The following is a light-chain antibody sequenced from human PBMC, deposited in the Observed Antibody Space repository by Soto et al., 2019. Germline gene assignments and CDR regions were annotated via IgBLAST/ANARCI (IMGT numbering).Light chain of an antibody. V-gene: IGKV3-20*01. CDR2: GAS. J-gene: IGKJ1*01. Sequence: EILLTQSPGTLSLSPGEIATLSCIAIQSVSSSSLAWYQQRPGQAPRLLIFGASSRATGIPDRFSGSGSGADFTLTISRLEPEDFAVYYCQQYGSSPRTFGQGTKVDIK. CDR3: QQYGSSPRT. CDR1: QSVSSSS.